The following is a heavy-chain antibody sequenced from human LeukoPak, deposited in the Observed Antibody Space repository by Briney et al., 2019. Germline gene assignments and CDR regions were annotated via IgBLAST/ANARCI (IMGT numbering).Heavy chain of an antibody. Sequence: SETLSLTCTVSGGPISSGSYYWSWIRQPAGKGLEWIGRIYTSGSTNYNPSLKSRVTISVDTSKNQFSLKLSSVTAADTAVYYCARGPTFGGENYFDYWGQGTLVTVSS. V-gene: IGHV4-61*02. CDR1: GGPISSGSYY. CDR2: IYTSGST. J-gene: IGHJ4*02. D-gene: IGHD3-16*01. CDR3: ARGPTFGGENYFDY.